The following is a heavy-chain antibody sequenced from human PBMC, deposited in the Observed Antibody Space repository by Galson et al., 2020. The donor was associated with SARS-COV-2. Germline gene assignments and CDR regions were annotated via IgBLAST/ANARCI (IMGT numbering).Heavy chain of an antibody. J-gene: IGHJ3*02. CDR2: ISTSGSAI. Sequence: GGSLRLSCAASGFTFSDYYMSWIRQAPGKGLEWVLYISTSGSAIYYADSVKGRFTISRDNAKNSLYLEMNSLRAEDTAVYYCARDPRDGYHRVVDIWGQGTMVTVSS. CDR3: ARDPRDGYHRVVDI. CDR1: GFTFSDYY. D-gene: IGHD5-12*01. V-gene: IGHV3-11*01.